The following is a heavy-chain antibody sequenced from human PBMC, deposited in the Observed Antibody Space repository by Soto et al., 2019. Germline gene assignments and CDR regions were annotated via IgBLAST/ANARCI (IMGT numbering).Heavy chain of an antibody. J-gene: IGHJ6*02. D-gene: IGHD3-9*01. CDR1: GFNVGDYE. CDR3: ARGRYALGV. Sequence: GGSLRLSCAASGFNVGDYEMNWVRQAPGKGLEWISMITSGGTVFYYADSVRGRFAISRDDTENSLHLQMNSLRVEDTAMYYCARGRYALGVWGQGTMVTVSS. CDR2: ITSGGTVF. V-gene: IGHV3-48*03.